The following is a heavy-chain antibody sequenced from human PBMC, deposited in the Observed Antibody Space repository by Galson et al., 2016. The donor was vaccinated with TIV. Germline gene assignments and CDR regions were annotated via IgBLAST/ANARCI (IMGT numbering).Heavy chain of an antibody. Sequence: LRLSCAASGFPVSDNYMTWVRRAPGKGLEWVSMIYTDGSTYYADSVKGRFTISSDNSKNTLYLQMNRLRVEDTAVYYCARERRYCGNECYLYYYYGMDVWGPGTTVTVSS. CDR3: ARERRYCGNECYLYYYYGMDV. V-gene: IGHV3-66*02. J-gene: IGHJ6*02. D-gene: IGHD2-21*01. CDR2: IYTDGST. CDR1: GFPVSDNY.